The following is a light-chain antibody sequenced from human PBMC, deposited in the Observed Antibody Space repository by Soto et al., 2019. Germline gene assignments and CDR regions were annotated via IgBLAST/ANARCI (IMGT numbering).Light chain of an antibody. Sequence: DVQMTQSPSSLSPSVGDRVTMTCRASESFNTWLAWYQQKPGKAPKLLIYKTSILESGVPSRFSGSGSGTEFTLTISSLQPEDSASYYCHQYNSYPYTFAQGTKLEIK. CDR2: KTS. J-gene: IGKJ2*01. V-gene: IGKV1-5*03. CDR3: HQYNSYPYT. CDR1: ESFNTW.